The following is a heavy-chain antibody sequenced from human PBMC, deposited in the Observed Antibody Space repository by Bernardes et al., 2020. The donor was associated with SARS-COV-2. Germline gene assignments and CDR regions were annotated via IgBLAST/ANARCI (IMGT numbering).Heavy chain of an antibody. J-gene: IGHJ3*02. V-gene: IGHV3-23*01. CDR1: GFSFSSYA. D-gene: IGHD3-16*01. CDR3: AKDQTYYDYVWGSSAGAFDI. Sequence: GGSLSLSCAASGFSFSSYALTWVRQAPAQGLEWVSVLSGSGGSTYYAVSVKGRFTISRDNSKNTLFMEMNSLRAEDTAVYYCAKDQTYYDYVWGSSAGAFDIWGQGTMVTVSS. CDR2: LSGSGGST.